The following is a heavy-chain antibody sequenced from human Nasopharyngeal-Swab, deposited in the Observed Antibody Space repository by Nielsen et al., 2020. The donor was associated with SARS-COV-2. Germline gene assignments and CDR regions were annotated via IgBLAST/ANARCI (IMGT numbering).Heavy chain of an antibody. D-gene: IGHD3-10*01. CDR1: GFTFSSYT. CDR3: AREEERLWFGVYYYYGMDV. J-gene: IGHJ6*02. CDR2: ISYDGSNK. Sequence: GESLKISCAASGFTFSSYTMHWVRQAPGKGLEWVAFISYDGSNKYYADSLKGRFTVSRDNSKNTLYLQMNSLRTEDTAVYYCAREEERLWFGVYYYYGMDVWGQGTTVTVSS. V-gene: IGHV3-30-3*01.